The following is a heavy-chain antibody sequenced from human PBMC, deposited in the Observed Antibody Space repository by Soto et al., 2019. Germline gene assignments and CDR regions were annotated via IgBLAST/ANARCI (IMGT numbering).Heavy chain of an antibody. D-gene: IGHD4-17*01. V-gene: IGHV4-4*02. Sequence: QVQLRQSGPGLVKPSGTLSLTCAVSSGSIISSNYWTWVRQPPGKGLEWIGEIYHSGGTDYNPSLKSRVTITLDRSQNQFPLNLTSVTAADTAVYDCASSYGDYTPLRADVFNIWGHGTMVIVSS. CDR2: IYHSGGT. J-gene: IGHJ3*02. CDR3: ASSYGDYTPLRADVFNI. CDR1: SGSIISSNY.